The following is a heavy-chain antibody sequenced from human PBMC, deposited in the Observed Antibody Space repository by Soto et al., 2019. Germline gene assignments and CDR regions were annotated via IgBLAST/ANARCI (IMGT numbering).Heavy chain of an antibody. CDR3: ARGSWDDVSGHYYMDV. CDR1: GDSVSSNSAG. D-gene: IGHD1-1*01. Sequence: QVQLQQSGPGLVKPSQTLSLTCDISGDSVSSNSAGWNWIRQTPSRGLEWLGRTYYRSKWYNNYAVSVKSRVSVHPDTAKNQFSLQLNSVTPEDTAVYYCARGSWDDVSGHYYMDVWGKGTTVTVSS. V-gene: IGHV6-1*01. J-gene: IGHJ6*03. CDR2: TYYRSKWYN.